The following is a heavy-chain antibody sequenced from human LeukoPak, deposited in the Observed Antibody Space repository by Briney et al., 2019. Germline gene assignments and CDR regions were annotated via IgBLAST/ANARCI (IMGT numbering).Heavy chain of an antibody. CDR3: ARRPTRHYYDSSGYLYYFDY. J-gene: IGHJ4*02. CDR1: GGSISSSSYY. Sequence: SETLSLTCTVSGGSISSSSYYWGWIRQPPGKGLEWIGSIYYSGSTYYNPSLKSRVTMSVDTSKNQFSLKLSSVTAADTAVYYCARRPTRHYYDSSGYLYYFDYWGQGTLVTVSS. CDR2: IYYSGST. D-gene: IGHD3-22*01. V-gene: IGHV4-39*07.